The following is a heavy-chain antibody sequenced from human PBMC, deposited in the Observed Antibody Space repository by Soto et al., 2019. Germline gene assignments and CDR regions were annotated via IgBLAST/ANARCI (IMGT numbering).Heavy chain of an antibody. D-gene: IGHD4-4*01. CDR3: ARVTSASRSNFDY. CDR1: GGSISSYY. CDR2: IYYSGST. J-gene: IGHJ4*02. Sequence: QVQLQESGPGLVKPSETLSLTCTVSGGSISSYYWSWIRQPPGKGLEWIGYIYYSGSTNYNPSLKSRVTISVDTSKNQFSLKLSSVTAADTAVYYCARVTSASRSNFDYWGQGTLVTVSS. V-gene: IGHV4-59*01.